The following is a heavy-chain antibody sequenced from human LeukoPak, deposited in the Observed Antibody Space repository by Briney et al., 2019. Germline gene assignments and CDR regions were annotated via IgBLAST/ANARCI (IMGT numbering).Heavy chain of an antibody. Sequence: GGSLRLSCAASGFTFSDYYMSWIRQAPGKGLEWVSYISRSGTTIYNADSVKGRFTISRDNAKNSLFLQMNSLRAEDTAVYYCARDGVLRYFDYYYYYMDVWGKGTTVTISS. D-gene: IGHD3-9*01. J-gene: IGHJ6*03. V-gene: IGHV3-11*01. CDR1: GFTFSDYY. CDR3: ARDGVLRYFDYYYYYMDV. CDR2: ISRSGTTI.